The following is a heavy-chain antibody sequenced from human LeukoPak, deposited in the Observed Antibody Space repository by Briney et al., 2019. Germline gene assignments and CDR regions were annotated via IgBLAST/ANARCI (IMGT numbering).Heavy chain of an antibody. J-gene: IGHJ3*02. V-gene: IGHV3-11*04. Sequence: GGSLRLSCAASGFTFSDYYMNWIRRAPGKGLEWVSYMSDTGNSIYYPDSVKGRFTISRDNAKNSLYLQMNSLRAEDTAIYYCARKHLIFTRDAFDIWGQGTMVTVSS. CDR2: MSDTGNSI. D-gene: IGHD2-21*01. CDR1: GFTFSDYY. CDR3: ARKHLIFTRDAFDI.